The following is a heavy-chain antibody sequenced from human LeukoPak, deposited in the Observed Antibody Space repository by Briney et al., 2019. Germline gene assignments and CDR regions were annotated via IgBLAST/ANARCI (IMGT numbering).Heavy chain of an antibody. V-gene: IGHV4-34*01. J-gene: IGHJ4*02. CDR1: GGSSSGYY. CDR2: INHSGST. Sequence: SETLSLTCAVYGGSSSGYYWSWIRQPPGKGLEWIGEINHSGSTNYNPSLKSRVTISVDTSKNQFSLKLSSVTAADTAVYYCARFDSSGYYYFAYWGQGTLVTVSS. CDR3: ARFDSSGYYYFAY. D-gene: IGHD3-22*01.